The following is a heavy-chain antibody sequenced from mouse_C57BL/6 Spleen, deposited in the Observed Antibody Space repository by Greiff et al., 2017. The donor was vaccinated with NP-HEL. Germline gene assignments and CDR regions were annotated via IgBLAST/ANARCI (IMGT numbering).Heavy chain of an antibody. J-gene: IGHJ3*01. CDR2: IYPGSGST. CDR3: ATLYYGNYGGFAY. Sequence: QVQLQQPGAELVKPGASVKMSCKASGYTFTSYWITWVKQRPGQGLEWIGDIYPGSGSTNYNEKFKSKATLTVDTSSSTAYMQLSSLTSEDSAVYYCATLYYGNYGGFAYWGQGTLVTVSA. V-gene: IGHV1-55*01. CDR1: GYTFTSYW. D-gene: IGHD2-1*01.